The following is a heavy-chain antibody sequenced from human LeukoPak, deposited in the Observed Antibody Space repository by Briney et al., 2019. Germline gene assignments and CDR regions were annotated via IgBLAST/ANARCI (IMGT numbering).Heavy chain of an antibody. J-gene: IGHJ4*02. Sequence: PGGSLRLSCAASGFTFDDYAMHWVRQAPGKGLEWVSGISWNSGSIGYADSVKGRFTISRDNAKNSLYLQMNSLRAEDTAVYYCARGGDRWLQLTYFDYWGQGTLVTVSS. V-gene: IGHV3-9*01. CDR2: ISWNSGSI. CDR3: ARGGDRWLQLTYFDY. D-gene: IGHD5-12*01. CDR1: GFTFDDYA.